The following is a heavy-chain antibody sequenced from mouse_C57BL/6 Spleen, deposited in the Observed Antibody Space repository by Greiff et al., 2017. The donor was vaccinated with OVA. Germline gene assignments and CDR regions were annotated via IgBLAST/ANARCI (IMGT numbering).Heavy chain of an antibody. V-gene: IGHV5-17*01. Sequence: EVQLVESGGGLVKPGGSLKLSCAASGFTFSDYGMHWVRQAPEKGLEWVAYISSGSSTFYYADTEKGRFTISRDNAKNTLFLQMTRLRSEDTAMYYCARDYGYYFDDWGQGTTLTVSS. CDR3: ARDYGYYFDD. CDR2: ISSGSSTF. D-gene: IGHD2-2*01. CDR1: GFTFSDYG. J-gene: IGHJ2*01.